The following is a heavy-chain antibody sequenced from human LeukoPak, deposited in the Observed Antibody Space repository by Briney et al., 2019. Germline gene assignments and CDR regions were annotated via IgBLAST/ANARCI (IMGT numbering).Heavy chain of an antibody. Sequence: GGSLRLSCAASGFTFSSYAMNWVRQAPGKGLEWASYISSDGSTIYYADSVKGRITISRDNARKSLYLQMNSLRAEDTAVYYCVPQKGYGGNPLDYWGQGTLVTVST. CDR1: GFTFSSYA. J-gene: IGHJ4*02. CDR3: VPQKGYGGNPLDY. CDR2: ISSDGSTI. D-gene: IGHD4-23*01. V-gene: IGHV3-48*01.